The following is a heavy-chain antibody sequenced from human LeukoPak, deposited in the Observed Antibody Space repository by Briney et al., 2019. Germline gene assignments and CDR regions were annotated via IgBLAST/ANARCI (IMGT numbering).Heavy chain of an antibody. CDR2: IYYSGST. Sequence: PSETLSLTCTVSGYSISSGYYWGWIRQPPGKGLEWIGSIYYSGSTYYNPSLKSRVTISVDTSKNQFSLKLSSVTAADTAVYYCARTSSSWYNPLNFDYWGQGTLVTVSS. CDR1: GYSISSGYY. D-gene: IGHD6-13*01. CDR3: ARTSSSWYNPLNFDY. V-gene: IGHV4-38-2*02. J-gene: IGHJ4*02.